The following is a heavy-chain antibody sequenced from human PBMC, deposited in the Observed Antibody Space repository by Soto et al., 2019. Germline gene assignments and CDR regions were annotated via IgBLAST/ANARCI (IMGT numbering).Heavy chain of an antibody. V-gene: IGHV3-21*01. J-gene: IGHJ5*02. CDR3: ARDSSGSSVWYDGWFAP. D-gene: IGHD6-19*01. Sequence: PGGSLRLSCAASGFTFSSYSMNWVRQAPGKGLEWVSSISSSSSYIYYADSVKGRFTISRDNAKNSLYLQMNSLRAEDTAVYYCARDSSGSSVWYDGWFAPWGQGTLVTVSS. CDR1: GFTFSSYS. CDR2: ISSSSSYI.